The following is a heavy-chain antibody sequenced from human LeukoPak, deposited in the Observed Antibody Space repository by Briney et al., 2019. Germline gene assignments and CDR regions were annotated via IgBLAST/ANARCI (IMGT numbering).Heavy chain of an antibody. D-gene: IGHD2-2*02. J-gene: IGHJ5*02. Sequence: SETLSLTCTVSGGSISSYYWSWIRQPPRKGLEWIGYIYYSGSTNYNPSLKSRVTISVDTSKNQFSLKLSSVTAADTAVYYCARDHADCSSTSCYINWFDPWGQGTLVTVSS. CDR1: GGSISSYY. CDR2: IYYSGST. CDR3: ARDHADCSSTSCYINWFDP. V-gene: IGHV4-59*01.